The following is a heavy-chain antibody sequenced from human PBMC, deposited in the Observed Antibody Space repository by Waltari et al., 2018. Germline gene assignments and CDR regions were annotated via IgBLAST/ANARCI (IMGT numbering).Heavy chain of an antibody. CDR2: SNRDGSDT. J-gene: IGHJ6*02. D-gene: IGHD6-13*01. V-gene: IGHV3-74*01. CDR3: ARVARKTYSSPVPGRDYYYGMDV. CDR1: GFTFSRYW. Sequence: EEQLVESGGGLIQPGESLRVSCVVSGFTFSRYWMNWVRQAPGKGLVWVARSNRDGSDTSYADSVKGRFTISRDNAKNTVYLQMKSLRAEDTAVYYCARVARKTYSSPVPGRDYYYGMDVWGLGTTVTVSS.